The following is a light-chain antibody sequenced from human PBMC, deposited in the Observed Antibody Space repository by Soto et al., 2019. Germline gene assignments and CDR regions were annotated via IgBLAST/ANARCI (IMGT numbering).Light chain of an antibody. V-gene: IGKV1-5*01. CDR2: DAS. CDR1: QTINSW. CDR3: QQYKSYPWT. J-gene: IGKJ1*01. Sequence: GDRVTITCRASQTINSWLAWYQQKPGKAPELLIYDASSLESGVPSRFSGTGSGTEFALTISSLQPDDCATYYCQQYKSYPWTFGQGTKVDIK.